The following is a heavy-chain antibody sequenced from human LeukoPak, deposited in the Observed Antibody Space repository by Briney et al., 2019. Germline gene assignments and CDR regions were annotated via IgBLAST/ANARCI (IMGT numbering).Heavy chain of an antibody. CDR1: GFTFSSYN. D-gene: IGHD3-22*01. V-gene: IGHV3-21*04. Sequence: GGSLRLSCAASGFTFSSYNMNWVRQAPGKGLEWVSSISTGSSYIYYADSVKGRFTISRDNAKNSLYLQMNSLRAEDTAVYYCAKGYYDSTPGAFDIWGQGTMVTVSS. CDR3: AKGYYDSTPGAFDI. J-gene: IGHJ3*02. CDR2: ISTGSSYI.